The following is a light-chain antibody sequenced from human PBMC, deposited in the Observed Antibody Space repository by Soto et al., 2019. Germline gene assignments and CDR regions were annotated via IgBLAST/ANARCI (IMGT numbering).Light chain of an antibody. V-gene: IGKV3D-15*01. CDR3: QQYNSWPLT. J-gene: IGKJ4*01. CDR1: RGVSANY. CDR2: DIF. Sequence: ENLLTQSPGTLSLSPGEGGTLSCRASRGVSANYLAWYQQKPGQAPRLVIYDIFTRATGVPTRISGSGSGTEFTLTISSLQSEDFAVYYCQQYNSWPLTFGGGTKVDIK.